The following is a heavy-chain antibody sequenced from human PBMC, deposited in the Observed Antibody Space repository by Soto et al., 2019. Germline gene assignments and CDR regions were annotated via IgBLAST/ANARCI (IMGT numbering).Heavy chain of an antibody. CDR1: GFTFSSYA. CDR3: ARDLPSVADYAFDI. CDR2: ISYDGSSK. D-gene: IGHD6-19*01. Sequence: GGSLRLSCAASGFTFSSYAMHWVRQAPGKGLEWVAVISYDGSSKYYADSVKGRFTISRDNSKNTLYLQMNSLRAEDTAVYYCARDLPSVADYAFDIWGQGTMVTVSS. V-gene: IGHV3-30-3*01. J-gene: IGHJ3*02.